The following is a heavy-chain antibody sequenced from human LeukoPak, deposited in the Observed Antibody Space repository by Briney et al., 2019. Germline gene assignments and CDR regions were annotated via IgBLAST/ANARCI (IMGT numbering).Heavy chain of an antibody. D-gene: IGHD2/OR15-2a*01. V-gene: IGHV3-23*01. CDR3: SNRECVDSTTYAPLFDY. CDR2: IVGSGDNT. Sequence: GGSLRLSCAASGFTFSSYAMAWGRQAPGTGLELDSGIVGSGDNTFYSDSVKVRFTISRSNSNNTLYLQMNDLIAEAHAVFYCSNRECVDSTTYAPLFDYWGQGTLVTVSS. J-gene: IGHJ4*02. CDR1: GFTFSSYA.